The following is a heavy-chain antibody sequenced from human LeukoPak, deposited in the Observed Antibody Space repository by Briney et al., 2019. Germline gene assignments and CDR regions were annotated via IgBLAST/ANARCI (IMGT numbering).Heavy chain of an antibody. CDR3: ARDRITMVRGVIKAYYGMDV. V-gene: IGHV1-3*01. CDR2: INAGNGNT. CDR1: GYTFTSYA. J-gene: IGHJ6*02. Sequence: ASVRVSCKASGYTFTSYAMHWVRQAPGQRLGWMGWINAGNGNTKYSQKFQGKVTITRDTSASTAYMELSSLRSEDTAVYYCARDRITMVRGVIKAYYGMDVWGQGTTVTVSS. D-gene: IGHD3-10*01.